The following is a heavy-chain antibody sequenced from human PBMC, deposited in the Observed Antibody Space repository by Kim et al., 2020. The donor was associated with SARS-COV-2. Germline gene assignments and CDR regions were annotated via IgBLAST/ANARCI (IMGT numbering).Heavy chain of an antibody. CDR2: IYSGGST. CDR1: GFTVSSNY. Sequence: GGSLRLSCAASGFTVSSNYMSWVRQAPGKGLEWVSVIYSGGSTYYADSVKGRFTISRDNSKNTLYLQMNSLRAEDTAVYYCARDRGNLYYYDSSGMDGMDVWGQGTTVTVSS. V-gene: IGHV3-53*01. D-gene: IGHD3-22*01. CDR3: ARDRGNLYYYDSSGMDGMDV. J-gene: IGHJ6*02.